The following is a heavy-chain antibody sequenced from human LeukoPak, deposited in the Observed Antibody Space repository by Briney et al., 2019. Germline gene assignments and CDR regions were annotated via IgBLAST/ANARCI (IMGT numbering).Heavy chain of an antibody. CDR1: GFTLSSYK. J-gene: IGHJ5*02. Sequence: GGSLRLSCAAPGFTLSSYKMNSVRPAPGKGLGRVSYISSSGGTIYYADSVKGRFTISRDNAKNSLYMQMNSLRVEDTAIYYCARDAGGRTQREGWFDPWGQGTLVTVSS. CDR2: ISSSGGTI. D-gene: IGHD1-1*01. CDR3: ARDAGGRTQREGWFDP. V-gene: IGHV3-48*03.